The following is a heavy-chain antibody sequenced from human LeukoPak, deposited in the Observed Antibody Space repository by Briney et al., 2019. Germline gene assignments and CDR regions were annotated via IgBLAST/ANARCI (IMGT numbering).Heavy chain of an antibody. CDR1: GFTVSSNY. Sequence: GGSLRLSCAASGFTVSSNYMSWVRQAPGKGLEWDSVIYSGGSTYYADSVKGRFTISRDNSKNTLYLQMNSLRAEDTAVYYCAKDARPYCIKGICFEREQYFQHWGQGTLVTVPS. CDR3: AKDARPYCIKGICFEREQYFQH. CDR2: IYSGGST. J-gene: IGHJ1*01. V-gene: IGHV3-53*01. D-gene: IGHD2-8*01.